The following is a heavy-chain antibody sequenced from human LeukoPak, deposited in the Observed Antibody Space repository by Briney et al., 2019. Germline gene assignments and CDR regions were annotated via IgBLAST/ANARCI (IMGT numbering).Heavy chain of an antibody. Sequence: PGGSLRLSCAASGFTFSSYAMSWVRQAPGKGLEWVSAFSGSSGSTYYADSVKDRFTISRDNSKNTLYLQMNNLRAEDTAVYYCAIELGSTWYNYWGQGTLVTVSS. D-gene: IGHD6-13*01. V-gene: IGHV3-23*01. CDR2: FSGSSGST. CDR1: GFTFSSYA. CDR3: AIELGSTWYNY. J-gene: IGHJ4*02.